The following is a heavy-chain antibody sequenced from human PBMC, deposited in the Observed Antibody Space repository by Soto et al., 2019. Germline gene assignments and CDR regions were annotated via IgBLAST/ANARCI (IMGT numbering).Heavy chain of an antibody. V-gene: IGHV1-18*04. CDR1: GYTFTSYG. CDR3: ARVGIAPARGWFDP. CDR2: ISAYNGNT. Sequence: VKVSCKASGYTFTSYGISWVRQAPGQGLEWMGWISAYNGNTNYAQKLQGRVTMTTDTSTSTAYMELRSLRSDDTAVYYCARVGIAPARGWFDPWGQGTLVTVSS. J-gene: IGHJ5*02. D-gene: IGHD6-13*01.